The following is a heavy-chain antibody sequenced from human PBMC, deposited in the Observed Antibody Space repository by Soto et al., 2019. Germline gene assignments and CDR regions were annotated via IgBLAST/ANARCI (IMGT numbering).Heavy chain of an antibody. D-gene: IGHD6-13*01. V-gene: IGHV3-23*01. J-gene: IGHJ4*02. CDR3: AKEGDGGIAAAGTSHY. Sequence: GGSLRLSCAASGFTFSSYAMSWVRQAPGKGLEWVSAISGSGGSTYYADSVKGRFTISRDNSKNTLYLQMNSLRAEDTAVYYCAKEGDGGIAAAGTSHYWGQGTLVTVSS. CDR1: GFTFSSYA. CDR2: ISGSGGST.